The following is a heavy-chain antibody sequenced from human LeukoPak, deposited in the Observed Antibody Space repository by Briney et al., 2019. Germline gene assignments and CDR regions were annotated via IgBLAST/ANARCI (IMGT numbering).Heavy chain of an antibody. CDR3: ARAAFDVVPAATSTWFDP. CDR1: GGSVSSGSYY. V-gene: IGHV4-61*01. CDR2: IYYSGST. D-gene: IGHD2-2*01. J-gene: IGHJ5*02. Sequence: SETLSLTCTVSGGSVSSGSYYWSWIRQPPGKGLEWIGYIYYSGSTNYNPSLKSRVTISVDTSKNQFSLKLSSVTAADTAVYYCARAAFDVVPAATSTWFDPWGQGTLVTVSS.